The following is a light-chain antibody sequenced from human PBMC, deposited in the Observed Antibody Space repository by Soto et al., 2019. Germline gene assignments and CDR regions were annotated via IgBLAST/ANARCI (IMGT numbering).Light chain of an antibody. CDR3: QQYDTYPRT. Sequence: DIQMTQSPSTLSASVGDRVTITCRASQSISNWLAWYQQKPGKAPKLLIFKASTLESGVPSRFSGSGSGTEFTINISSLQPDDVATYHCQQYDTYPRTFGQGTKVDIK. J-gene: IGKJ1*01. CDR2: KAS. V-gene: IGKV1-5*03. CDR1: QSISNW.